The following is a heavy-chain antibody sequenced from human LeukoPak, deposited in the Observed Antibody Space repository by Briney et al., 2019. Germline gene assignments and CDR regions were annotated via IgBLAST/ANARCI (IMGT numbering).Heavy chain of an antibody. CDR3: ASILRFLAFEM. CDR2: ISNSGTAQ. CDR1: GFSFSSYA. J-gene: IGHJ3*02. D-gene: IGHD3-3*01. V-gene: IGHV3-23*01. Sequence: PGGSLRLSCVTSGFSFSSYAMGWVRQAPGKGLEWVSAISNSGTAQYYTDSAKGRFTISRDNSKNTLYLQMNSVRAEDTAVFYCASILRFLAFEMWGQGTMVTVST.